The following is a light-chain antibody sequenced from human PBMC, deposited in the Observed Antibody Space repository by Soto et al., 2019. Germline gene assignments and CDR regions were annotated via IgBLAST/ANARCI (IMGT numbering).Light chain of an antibody. Sequence: QSALTQPASVSGSPGQSITISCTGTSSDVGGYNYVSWYQQHPGKAPKLMISEVSNRPSGVSHRFSGSKSGNTASLTISGLQSEDEAAYYCSSYSSSNTLVFGGGTKVTVL. J-gene: IGLJ3*02. CDR1: SSDVGGYNY. CDR2: EVS. V-gene: IGLV2-14*01. CDR3: SSYSSSNTLV.